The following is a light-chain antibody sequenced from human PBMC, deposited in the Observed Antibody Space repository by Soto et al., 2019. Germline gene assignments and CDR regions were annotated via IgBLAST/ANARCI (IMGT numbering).Light chain of an antibody. CDR1: QSVSSSS. CDR3: QQRSNWPPIT. CDR2: DAS. Sequence: EIVLTQSPGTWSLSPVERATLSCRASQSVSSSSLAWYQQKPGQAPRLLIYDASNRATGIPARFSGSGSGTDFTLTISSLEPEDFAVYYCQQRSNWPPITFGQGTRLEI. V-gene: IGKV3-11*01. J-gene: IGKJ5*01.